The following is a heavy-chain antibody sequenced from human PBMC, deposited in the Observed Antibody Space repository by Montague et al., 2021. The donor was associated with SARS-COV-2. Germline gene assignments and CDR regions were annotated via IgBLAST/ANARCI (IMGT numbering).Heavy chain of an antibody. Sequence: SLRLSCAASGFTFSSYAMHWVRQAPGKGLEWVAVISYDGSNKYYADSVKGRFTISRDNSKNTLYLQMNSLRAEGTAVYYCARDGGWFWELYYRGSGYYYYGMDVWGQGTTVTVSS. CDR1: GFTFSSYA. D-gene: IGHD3-10*01. J-gene: IGHJ6*02. CDR3: ARDGGWFWELYYRGSGYYYYGMDV. V-gene: IGHV3-30-3*01. CDR2: ISYDGSNK.